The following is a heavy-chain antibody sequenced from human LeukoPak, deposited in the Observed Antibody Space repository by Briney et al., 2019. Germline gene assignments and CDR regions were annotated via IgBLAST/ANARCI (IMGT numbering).Heavy chain of an antibody. V-gene: IGHV3-11*01. CDR1: GFTFSDYY. J-gene: IGHJ4*02. CDR3: AREGIAAAGPVDY. Sequence: PGGSLRLSCAAAGFTFSDYYMSWIRQAPGKGLEWVSYISSSGSTIYYADSVKGRFTISRDNAKNSLYLQMNSLRAEDTAVYYRAREGIAAAGPVDYWGQGTLVTVSS. D-gene: IGHD6-13*01. CDR2: ISSSGSTI.